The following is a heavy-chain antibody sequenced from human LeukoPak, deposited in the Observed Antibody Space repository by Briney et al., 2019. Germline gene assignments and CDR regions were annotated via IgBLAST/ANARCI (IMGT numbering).Heavy chain of an antibody. CDR1: GFTFSSYS. D-gene: IGHD1-26*01. Sequence: QAGGSLRLSCAASGFTFSSYSMSWVRQSPGKGLEWVSSVSASGLSTYYADSVKGRFTISRDNSKNTLYLQMNSLTADDTALYYCARRKVGPTNYFYGVDVWGQGTTVTVSS. CDR3: ARRKVGPTNYFYGVDV. V-gene: IGHV3-23*01. J-gene: IGHJ6*02. CDR2: VSASGLST.